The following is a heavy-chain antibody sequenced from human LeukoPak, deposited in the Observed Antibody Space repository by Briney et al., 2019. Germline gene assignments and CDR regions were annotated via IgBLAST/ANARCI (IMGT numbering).Heavy chain of an antibody. CDR1: GGSINSYY. D-gene: IGHD3-22*01. V-gene: IGHV4-4*07. Sequence: KPSETLSLTCTVSGGSINSYYWSWIRQPAGKGLEWIGRIYTTGSTNYNPSLKSRVTMSVDTSKNQFSLKLSSVTAADTAVYYCARGTYHYDTTGYNYFDSWGRGTLVTVSS. CDR2: IYTTGST. J-gene: IGHJ4*02. CDR3: ARGTYHYDTTGYNYFDS.